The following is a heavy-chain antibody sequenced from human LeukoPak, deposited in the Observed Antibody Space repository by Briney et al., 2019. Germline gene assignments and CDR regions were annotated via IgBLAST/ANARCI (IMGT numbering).Heavy chain of an antibody. CDR1: GFTFSNYW. CDR3: ARVPYVFDL. J-gene: IGHJ3*01. CDR2: INRDWSST. V-gene: IGHV3-74*01. Sequence: PGGSLRLSCAASGFTFSNYWMHWVRQAPGKGLGWVSRINRDWSSTDYLDSVKGRFTISRDNARNTLYLQMNSLRAEDTAVYYCARVPYVFDLWGQGTVVTVSS.